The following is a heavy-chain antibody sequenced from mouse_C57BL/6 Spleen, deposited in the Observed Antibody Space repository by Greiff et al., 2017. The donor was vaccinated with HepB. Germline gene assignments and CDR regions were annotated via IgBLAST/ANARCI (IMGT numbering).Heavy chain of an antibody. CDR1: GYTFTSYW. Sequence: QVQLKQPGAELVRPGSSVTLSCKASGYTFTSYWMHWVKQRPIQGLEWIGNIDPSDSETHYNQKFKDKATLTVDKSSSTAYMQLSSLTSEDSAVYYCAIYSNYGDYYAMDYWGQGTSVTVSS. CDR2: IDPSDSET. D-gene: IGHD2-5*01. J-gene: IGHJ4*01. V-gene: IGHV1-52*01. CDR3: AIYSNYGDYYAMDY.